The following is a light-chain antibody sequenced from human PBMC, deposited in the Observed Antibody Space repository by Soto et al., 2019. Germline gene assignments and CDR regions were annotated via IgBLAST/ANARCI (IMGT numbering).Light chain of an antibody. J-gene: IGLJ2*01. Sequence: QSALTQSPSVSAAPGQKVIISCSGSSSNIGNNHVSWYQHLPGTAPKLLICDDNKRPSGVPDRFSGSKSGTSATLGIAGLQTGDEADYYCATWDSTLSAVLFGGGTKLTVL. CDR2: DDN. V-gene: IGLV1-51*01. CDR1: SSNIGNNH. CDR3: ATWDSTLSAVL.